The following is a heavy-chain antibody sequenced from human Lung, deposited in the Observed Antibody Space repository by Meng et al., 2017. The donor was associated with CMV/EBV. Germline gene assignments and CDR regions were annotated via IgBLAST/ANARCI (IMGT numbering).Heavy chain of an antibody. CDR3: ARAYCSSTSCPEGY. CDR2: INYSGTT. CDR1: GGSLNGYY. J-gene: IGHJ4*02. Sequence: SXTLSLXCAVYGGSLNGYYWSWIRQPPGKGLEWIAEINYSGTTNYSPSLKSRVTISLHSSKNQLSLNLNSVTAADTAVYYCARAYCSSTSCPEGYWGQGSXVTVSS. V-gene: IGHV4-34*01. D-gene: IGHD2-2*01.